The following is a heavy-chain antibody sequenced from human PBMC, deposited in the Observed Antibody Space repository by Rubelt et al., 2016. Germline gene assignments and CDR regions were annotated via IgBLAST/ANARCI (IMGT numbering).Heavy chain of an antibody. D-gene: IGHD1-7*01. CDR1: GLSLTSRPEG. Sequence: QITLKESGPTLVKPTQTLTLTCTFSGLSLTSRPEGVGWIRQPPGKALEWLAVIYWDDDKRYSPSLKNRPTITKDTSKKQVVLTMTNMDPVDTATYYCAQALDGSDWNSRRYDPWGQGILVTVSS. J-gene: IGHJ5*02. V-gene: IGHV2-5*02. CDR3: AQALDGSDWNSRRYDP. CDR2: IYWDDDK.